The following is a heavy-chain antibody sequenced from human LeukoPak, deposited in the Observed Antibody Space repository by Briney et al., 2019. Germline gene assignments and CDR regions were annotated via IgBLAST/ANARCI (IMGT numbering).Heavy chain of an antibody. CDR1: GYSFTSYW. J-gene: IGHJ3*02. CDR2: IYPGDSDT. CDR3: AMTRWFGEFNDAFDI. V-gene: IGHV5-51*01. Sequence: GESLKISCKGSGYSFTSYWIGWVRQMSGKGLEWMGIIYPGDSDTRYSPSFQGQVTISADKSISTAYLQWSSLKASDTAMYYCAMTRWFGEFNDAFDIWGQGTMVTVSS. D-gene: IGHD3-10*01.